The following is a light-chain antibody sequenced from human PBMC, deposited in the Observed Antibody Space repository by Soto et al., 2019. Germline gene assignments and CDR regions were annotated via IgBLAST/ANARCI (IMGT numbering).Light chain of an antibody. CDR1: SSDVGGYNY. Sequence: QSALTQPRSVSGSPGQSVTISCTGTSSDVGGYNYVSWYQQHPGKAPKLMIYDVSKRPSGVPDRFSGSKSGNTASLTISGLQAEDEADYYCFSYAGSPWAFGGGTKVTVL. CDR2: DVS. J-gene: IGLJ3*02. V-gene: IGLV2-11*01. CDR3: FSYAGSPWA.